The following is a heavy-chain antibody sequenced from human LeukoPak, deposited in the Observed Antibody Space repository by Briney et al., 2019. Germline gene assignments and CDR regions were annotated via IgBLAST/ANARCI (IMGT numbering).Heavy chain of an antibody. V-gene: IGHV3-30*04. D-gene: IGHD3-10*01. CDR2: ISYDGSNK. CDR3: ARAFHELTYYYMDV. Sequence: GRSLRLSCAASGFTFSSYAMHWVRQAPGKGLEWVAVISYDGSNKYYADSVKGRFTISRDNSKNTLYLQMNSLRAEDTAVYYCARAFHELTYYYMDVWGKGTTVTVSS. J-gene: IGHJ6*03. CDR1: GFTFSSYA.